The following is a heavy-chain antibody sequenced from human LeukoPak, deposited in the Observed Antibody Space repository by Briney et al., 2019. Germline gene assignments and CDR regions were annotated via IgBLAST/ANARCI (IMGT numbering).Heavy chain of an antibody. CDR3: ARDLVGCSGGSCYPGDGWFFDY. Sequence: SETLSLTCTVSGGSISSSSYYWGWIRQPPGKGLEWIGSIYYSGSTYYNPSLKSRVTISVDTSKNQFSLKLSSVTAADTAVYYCARDLVGCSGGSCYPGDGWFFDYWGQGTLVTVSS. D-gene: IGHD2-15*01. J-gene: IGHJ4*02. CDR2: IYYSGST. V-gene: IGHV4-39*07. CDR1: GGSISSSSYY.